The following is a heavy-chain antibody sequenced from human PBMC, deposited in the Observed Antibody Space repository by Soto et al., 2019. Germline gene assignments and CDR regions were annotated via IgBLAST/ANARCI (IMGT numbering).Heavy chain of an antibody. CDR3: AALGGYDRVNYFDY. D-gene: IGHD5-12*01. CDR1: SGSISSGDYY. CDR2: IYYSGST. J-gene: IGHJ4*02. V-gene: IGHV4-30-4*01. Sequence: SETLSLTSTVSSGSISSGDYYWSWIRQPPGKGLEWIGYIYYSGSTYYNPSLKSRVTISVDTSKNQFSLKLSSVTAADTAVYYCAALGGYDRVNYFDYWGQGTLVTVSS.